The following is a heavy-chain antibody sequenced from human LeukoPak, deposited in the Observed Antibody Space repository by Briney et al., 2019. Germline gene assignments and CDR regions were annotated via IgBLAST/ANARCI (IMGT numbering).Heavy chain of an antibody. D-gene: IGHD6-6*01. Sequence: ASVKVSCKSSGYTFTSYGLSWVRQAPGQGLEWMGWISAYSGNTNYAQKLQGRVTMTTDTSTSTAYMELSRLRSDDTAVYYCARVHEGSSSSYWGQGTLVTVSS. V-gene: IGHV1-18*01. CDR1: GYTFTSYG. CDR3: ARVHEGSSSSY. J-gene: IGHJ4*02. CDR2: ISAYSGNT.